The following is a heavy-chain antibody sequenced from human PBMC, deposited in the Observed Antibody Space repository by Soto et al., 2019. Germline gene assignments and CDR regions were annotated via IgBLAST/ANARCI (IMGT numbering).Heavy chain of an antibody. CDR3: ARDLRCSGGSCYSNWFDP. CDR2: IYYSGST. Sequence: QVQLQESGPGLVKPSQTLSLTCTVSGGSISSGGYYWSWIRQHPGKGLEWIGYIYYSGSTYYNPSLKSRVTIAVDTSKNQFSLKLSSVTAADTAVYYCARDLRCSGGSCYSNWFDPWGQGTLVTVSS. V-gene: IGHV4-31*03. CDR1: GGSISSGGYY. D-gene: IGHD2-15*01. J-gene: IGHJ5*02.